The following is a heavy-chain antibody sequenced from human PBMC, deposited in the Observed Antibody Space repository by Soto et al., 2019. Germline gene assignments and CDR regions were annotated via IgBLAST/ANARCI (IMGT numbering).Heavy chain of an antibody. D-gene: IGHD3-3*01. J-gene: IGHJ6*02. CDR2: IYHSGST. V-gene: IGHV4-4*02. CDR3: ATSKDYDFWSGYYNFYYYYGTDV. Sequence: PSETLSLTCAVSGGSISSSNWWSWVRQPPGKGLEWIGEIYHSGSTNYNPSLKSRVTISVDKSKNQFSLKLSSVTAADTAVYYCATSKDYDFWSGYYNFYYYYGTDVWGQGTTVTVS. CDR1: GGSISSSNW.